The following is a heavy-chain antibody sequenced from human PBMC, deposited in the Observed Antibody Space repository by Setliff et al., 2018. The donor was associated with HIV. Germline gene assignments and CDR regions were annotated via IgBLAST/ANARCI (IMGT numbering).Heavy chain of an antibody. CDR1: GFTFTSYV. V-gene: IGHV3-23*01. J-gene: IGHJ6*03. CDR3: AKGPTTVTNYYYYYMDV. D-gene: IGHD4-17*01. CDR2: ISGPGGTA. Sequence: GSLRLSCAASGFTFTSYVMNWVRQAPGKGLEWVSAISGPGGTAYYADSVKGRLTISRDNSKNTLYLQMNSLRAEDTAVYYCAKGPTTVTNYYYYYMDVWGKGTTVTVSS.